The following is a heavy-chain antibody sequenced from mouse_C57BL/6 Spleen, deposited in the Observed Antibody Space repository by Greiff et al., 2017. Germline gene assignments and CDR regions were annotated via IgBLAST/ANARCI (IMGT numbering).Heavy chain of an antibody. V-gene: IGHV3-1*01. CDR1: GYSITSGYD. CDR2: ISYSGST. J-gene: IGHJ4*01. CDR3: ARGRSNYVAMDD. Sequence: EVQLQQSGPGMVKPSQSLSLTCTVTGYSITSGYDWHWIRHFPGNKLEWMGYISYSGSTNYNPSLKSRISITHDTSKNHFFLKLNSVTTEDTATYYCARGRSNYVAMDDWGQGTSVTVSS. D-gene: IGHD2-5*01.